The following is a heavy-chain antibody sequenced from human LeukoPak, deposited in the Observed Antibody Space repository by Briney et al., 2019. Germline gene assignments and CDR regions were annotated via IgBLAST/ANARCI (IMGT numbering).Heavy chain of an antibody. CDR2: IYYSGST. CDR3: ARGLNLDV. V-gene: IGHV4-59*12. J-gene: IGHJ6*02. CDR1: GGSISSYY. D-gene: IGHD1-14*01. Sequence: NPSETLSLTCTVSGGSISSYYWSWIRQPPGKGLEWIGYIYYSGSTNYNPSLRSRVTISVDTSKNQFSLKLSSVTAADTAVYYCARGLNLDVWGQGTTVTVSS.